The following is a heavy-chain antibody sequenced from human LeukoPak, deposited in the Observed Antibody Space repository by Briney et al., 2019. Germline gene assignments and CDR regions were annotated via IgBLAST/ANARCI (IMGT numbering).Heavy chain of an antibody. V-gene: IGHV4-4*02. D-gene: IGHD6-13*01. J-gene: IGHJ4*02. CDR2: IYHSGST. CDR3: ARDLRVAAADY. CDR1: GGSISSSNW. Sequence: SETLSLTCAVPGGSISSSNWWSWARQPPGKGLEGSGEIYHSGSTNYNPSLKSRVTISVDKSKNQFSLNLNSATAADTAVYYCARDLRVAAADYWGQGTLVTVSS.